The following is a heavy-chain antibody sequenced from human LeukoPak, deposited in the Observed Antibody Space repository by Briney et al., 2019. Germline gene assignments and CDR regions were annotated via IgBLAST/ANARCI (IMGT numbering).Heavy chain of an antibody. D-gene: IGHD2-2*01. CDR1: GSTFSSYS. J-gene: IGHJ5*02. CDR3: ASDPMLGYCSSTSCSPNWFDP. Sequence: SGGSLRLSCAASGSTFSSYSMNWVHQAPGKGLEWVSYISSSSSTIYYADSVKGRFTISRDNAKNSLYLQMNSLRAEDTAVYYCASDPMLGYCSSTSCSPNWFDPWGQGTLVTVSS. V-gene: IGHV3-48*01. CDR2: ISSSSSTI.